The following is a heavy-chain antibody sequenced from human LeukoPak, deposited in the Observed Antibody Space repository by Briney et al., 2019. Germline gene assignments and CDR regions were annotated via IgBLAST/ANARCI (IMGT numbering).Heavy chain of an antibody. J-gene: IGHJ3*02. V-gene: IGHV3-48*01. CDR2: ISSSSISI. D-gene: IGHD3-22*01. CDR1: GFTFNTYN. Sequence: PGGSLRLSCAASGFTFNTYNMNWVRQAPGKGLEWGSSISSSSISIFYADSVKGRFTISRDNAKKSLYLQMNSLRGDDTAMYYCARGLYYYDSHDTFNIWGQGTMVTVS. CDR3: ARGLYYYDSHDTFNI.